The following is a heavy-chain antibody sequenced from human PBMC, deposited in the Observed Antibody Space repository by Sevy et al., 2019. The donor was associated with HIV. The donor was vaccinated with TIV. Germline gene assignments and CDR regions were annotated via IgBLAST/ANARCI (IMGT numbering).Heavy chain of an antibody. CDR2: STPDTVVK. D-gene: IGHD2-2*01. Sequence: ASVKVSCKASGYIFTDYYIHWLRQAPEKGFNGLAWSTPDTVVKDYAQTFQGRVTMTRDTSINTAYMELSRLRSDDTAVFYCTTSLVDCSRTTCYGIFDIWGQGTMVTVSS. CDR1: GYIFTDYY. V-gene: IGHV1-2*02. J-gene: IGHJ3*02. CDR3: TTSLVDCSRTTCYGIFDI.